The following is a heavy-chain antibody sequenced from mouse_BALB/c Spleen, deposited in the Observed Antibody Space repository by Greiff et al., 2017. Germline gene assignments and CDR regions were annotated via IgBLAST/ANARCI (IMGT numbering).Heavy chain of an antibody. CDR3: AREGDGYYDY. J-gene: IGHJ2*01. Sequence: EVQVVESGGGLVKPGGSLKLSCAASGFTFSSYAMSWVRQTPEKRLEWVATISSGGSYTYYPDSVKGRFTISRDNAKNTLYLQMSSLRSEDTAMYYCAREGDGYYDYWGQGTTLTVSS. CDR2: ISSGGSYT. V-gene: IGHV5-9-3*01. CDR1: GFTFSSYA. D-gene: IGHD2-3*01.